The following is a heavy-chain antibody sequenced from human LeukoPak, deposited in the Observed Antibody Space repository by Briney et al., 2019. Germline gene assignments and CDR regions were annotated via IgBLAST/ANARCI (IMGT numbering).Heavy chain of an antibody. CDR3: ARDFSEDPYCGGDCYRY. CDR1: GDSVSSNSAA. V-gene: IGHV6-1*01. Sequence: SQTLSLTCAISGDSVSSNSAAWNWIRQSPSRGLEWLGRTYYRSKWYNDYAVSVKSRITINPDTSKNQFSLQLNSVTPEDTAVYYCARDFSEDPYCGGDCYRYWGQGTLVTVSS. J-gene: IGHJ4*02. D-gene: IGHD2-21*02. CDR2: TYYRSKWYN.